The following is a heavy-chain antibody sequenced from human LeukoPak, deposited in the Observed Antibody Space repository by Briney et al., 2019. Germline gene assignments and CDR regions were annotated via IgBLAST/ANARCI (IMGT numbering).Heavy chain of an antibody. Sequence: GSLRLSCAASGFTFSDYYMSWLRQAPGKGLEWVSYISSSGSTIYYADSVKGRFTISRDNAKNSLYLQMNSLRAEDTAVYYCARDPIQLWLRGSYYMDVWGKGTTVTVSS. CDR2: ISSSGSTI. CDR1: GFTFSDYY. D-gene: IGHD5-18*01. V-gene: IGHV3-11*04. J-gene: IGHJ6*03. CDR3: ARDPIQLWLRGSYYMDV.